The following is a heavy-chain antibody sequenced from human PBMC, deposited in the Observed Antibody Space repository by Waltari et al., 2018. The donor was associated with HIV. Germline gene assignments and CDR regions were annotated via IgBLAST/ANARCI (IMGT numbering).Heavy chain of an antibody. J-gene: IGHJ6*02. CDR1: GYSFTGLG. Sequence: QVQLVQSGTEVKKPGASVKVSCKASGYSFTGLGISWGRQAPGQGLEWSGWISGYNGDTNYAQIFQGRVTMTTDTSTTTAYMELRSLRADDTAVYYCVRDPPRGSSPKGYYYGMDVWGQGTTVTVSS. D-gene: IGHD6-6*01. CDR2: ISGYNGDT. CDR3: VRDPPRGSSPKGYYYGMDV. V-gene: IGHV1-18*01.